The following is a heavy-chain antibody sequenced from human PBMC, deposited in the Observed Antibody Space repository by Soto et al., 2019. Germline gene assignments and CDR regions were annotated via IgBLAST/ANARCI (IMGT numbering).Heavy chain of an antibody. CDR3: AKDLWYGGYSAHSY. Sequence: PGGSLRLSCAASGFTFSSYAMSWVRQAPGKGLEWVSAISGSGGSTYYADSVKGRFTISRDNSKNTLYLQMNSLRAEDTAVYYCAKDLWYGGYSAHSYWGQGTLVTVSS. CDR1: GFTFSSYA. V-gene: IGHV3-23*01. CDR2: ISGSGGST. D-gene: IGHD5-12*01. J-gene: IGHJ4*02.